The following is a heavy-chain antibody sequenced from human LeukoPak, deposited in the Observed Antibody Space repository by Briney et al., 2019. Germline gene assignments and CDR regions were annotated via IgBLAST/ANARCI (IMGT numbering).Heavy chain of an antibody. CDR2: IYYSGST. CDR3: ARVVPSSGWYDYYYMDV. V-gene: IGHV4-59*01. J-gene: IGHJ6*03. D-gene: IGHD6-19*01. Sequence: SETLSLTCTVSGGSISSYYWSWIRQPPGKGLEWIGYIYYSGSTNYNPSLKSRVTISVDTSKNQFSLKLSSVTAADTAVYYCARVVPSSGWYDYYYMDVWGKGTTVTVSS. CDR1: GGSISSYY.